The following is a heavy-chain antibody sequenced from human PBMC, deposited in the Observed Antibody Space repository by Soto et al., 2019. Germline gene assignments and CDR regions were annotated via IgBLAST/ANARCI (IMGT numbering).Heavy chain of an antibody. D-gene: IGHD4-4*01. CDR1: GGSFSGYY. J-gene: IGHJ6*02. V-gene: IGHV4-34*01. CDR2: INHSGST. CDR3: ARLDYRMIYYYYYGMDV. Sequence: SETLSLTCAVYGGSFSGYYWSWIRQPPGKGLEWIGEINHSGSTNYNPSLKSRVTISVDTSKNQFSLKLSSVTAADTAVYYCARLDYRMIYYYYYGMDVWGQGTTVTVSS.